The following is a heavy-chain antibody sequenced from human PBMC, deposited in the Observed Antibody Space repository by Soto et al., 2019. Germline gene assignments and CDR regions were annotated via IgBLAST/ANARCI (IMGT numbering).Heavy chain of an antibody. J-gene: IGHJ4*02. CDR2: TWSDGSNK. V-gene: IGHV3-33*01. CDR1: GLTFSNYG. Sequence: QVQLVESGGGVVQPGRSLRLSCAASGLTFSNYGMHWVRQAPGKGLEWVAGTWSDGSNKYYADPVRGRFTISRDNGKNTLYLQMISRRADATAVYYCAIGGFTFDTWGQGTLVTVSS. D-gene: IGHD3-10*01. CDR3: AIGGFTFDT.